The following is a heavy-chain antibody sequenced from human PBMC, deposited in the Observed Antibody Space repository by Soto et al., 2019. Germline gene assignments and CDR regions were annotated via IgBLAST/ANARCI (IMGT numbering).Heavy chain of an antibody. V-gene: IGHV3-74*01. CDR3: TRGPRRSSTGTGAF. D-gene: IGHD1-1*01. Sequence: GGSLRLSCAAAGFTFRMYWMHWVRQVPGKGPEWVSRINDDGISTNYADSVKGRFTISRANAKNTLYLQRNALRVEDTGVYYCTRGPRRSSTGTGAFWGQGTLVTVSS. CDR2: INDDGIST. CDR1: GFTFRMYW. J-gene: IGHJ4*02.